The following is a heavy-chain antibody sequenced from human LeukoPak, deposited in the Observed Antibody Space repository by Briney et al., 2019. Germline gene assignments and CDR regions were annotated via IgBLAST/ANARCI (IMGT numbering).Heavy chain of an antibody. J-gene: IGHJ4*02. CDR2: ISWNSGSI. V-gene: IGHV3-9*01. CDR3: AKGGIYDSSGYPLDY. D-gene: IGHD3-22*01. CDR1: GFTFDDYA. Sequence: GRSLRLSCAASGFTFDDYAMHWVRQASGKGLEWVSGISWNSGSIGYADSVKGRFTISRDNAKNSLYLQMNSLRAEDTALYYCAKGGIYDSSGYPLDYWGQGTLVTVSS.